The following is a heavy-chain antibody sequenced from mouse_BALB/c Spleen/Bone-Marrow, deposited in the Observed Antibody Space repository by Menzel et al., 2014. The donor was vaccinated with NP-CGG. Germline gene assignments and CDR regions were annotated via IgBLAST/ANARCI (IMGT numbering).Heavy chain of an antibody. CDR1: GDSITSGY. J-gene: IGHJ2*01. CDR3: TRDYYGP. D-gene: IGHD1-2*01. V-gene: IGHV3-8*02. Sequence: EVKLQESGPSLVKPSQTLSLPCSVTGDSITSGYWNWIRKFPGNKLEYMGYISCSGNTYYNPSLISRISITRDTSKNQYYLQLNSVTTEDTATYYCTRDYYGPWGQGTTLTVSS. CDR2: ISCSGNT.